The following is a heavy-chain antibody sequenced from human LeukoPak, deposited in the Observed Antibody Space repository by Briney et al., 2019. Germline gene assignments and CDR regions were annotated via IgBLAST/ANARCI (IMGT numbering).Heavy chain of an antibody. D-gene: IGHD6-19*01. CDR2: IYYSGST. V-gene: IGHV4-59*01. J-gene: IGHJ4*02. CDR3: ARERAVAGPDY. Sequence: YPSETLSLTCTVSGGSISSYYWSWIRQPPGKGLEWIGYIYYSGSTNYNPSLKSRVTISVDTSKNQFSLKLSSVTAADTAVYYCARERAVAGPDYWGQGTLVTVSS. CDR1: GGSISSYY.